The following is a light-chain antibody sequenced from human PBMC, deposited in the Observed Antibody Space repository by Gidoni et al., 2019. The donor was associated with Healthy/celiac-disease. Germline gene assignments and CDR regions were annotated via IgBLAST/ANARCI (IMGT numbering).Light chain of an antibody. J-gene: IGKJ3*01. CDR2: AAS. CDR1: QSISSY. V-gene: IGKV1-39*01. Sequence: DIQMTQSPSSLSASVGDRVTITCRASQSISSYFNWYQQKPGKAPKLLNYAASSLQSWVPSRFSGSSLQPEDFATYCCQQSYSTSFGPGTKVDIK. CDR3: QQSYSTS.